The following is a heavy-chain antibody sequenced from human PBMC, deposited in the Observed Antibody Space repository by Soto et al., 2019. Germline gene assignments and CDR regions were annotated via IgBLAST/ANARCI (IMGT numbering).Heavy chain of an antibody. CDR3: AHTIVVVPTAHDAFDV. CDR1: GFSLSSIGVG. D-gene: IGHD2-2*01. CDR2: LYWDDDK. V-gene: IGHV2-5*02. J-gene: IGHJ3*01. Sequence: QITLKESGPTLVKPTQTLTLTCTFSGFSLSSIGVGVGWIRQPPGKALEWLGLLYWDDDKHYSPSLKSRISIAKDTSKDQVVLTLTNMDPVDTATYYCAHTIVVVPTAHDAFDVWGQGTMVTVSS.